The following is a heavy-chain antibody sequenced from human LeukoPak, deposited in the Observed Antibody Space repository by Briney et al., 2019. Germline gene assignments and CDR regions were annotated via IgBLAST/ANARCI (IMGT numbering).Heavy chain of an antibody. V-gene: IGHV5-51*01. Sequence: LGESLKISCKGSGYSFTSYWIGWVRQMPGKGLEWMGIIYPGDSDTRYSPSFQGQVTISADKSISTAYLQWSSLKASDTAMYYCAGAAAGTQSPMVGDWFDPWGQGTLVTVSS. J-gene: IGHJ5*02. CDR1: GYSFTSYW. CDR3: AGAAAGTQSPMVGDWFDP. D-gene: IGHD6-13*01. CDR2: IYPGDSDT.